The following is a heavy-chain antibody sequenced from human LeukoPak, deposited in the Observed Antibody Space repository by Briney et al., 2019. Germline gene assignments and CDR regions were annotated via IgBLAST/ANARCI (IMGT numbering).Heavy chain of an antibody. J-gene: IGHJ4*02. CDR1: GGSISSGGYY. CDR3: ASLDYSSSYFDH. CDR2: IYYRGNI. V-gene: IGHV4-30-2*03. D-gene: IGHD6-6*01. Sequence: PSQTLSLTCAVSGGSISSGGYYWSWIRQPPGKGLEWIGSIYYRGNIYYNPSLKSRLTMSVDTSKNQFSLSLKSVTAADTAVYFCASLDYSSSYFDHWGQGTLVTVSS.